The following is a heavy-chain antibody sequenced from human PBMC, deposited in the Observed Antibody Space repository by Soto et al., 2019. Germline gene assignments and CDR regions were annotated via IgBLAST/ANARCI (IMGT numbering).Heavy chain of an antibody. V-gene: IGHV4-31*03. CDR1: GGSISSGGYY. CDR2: MSYSGST. CDR3: ARGVLH. Sequence: QVQLQESGPGLVQPSQTLSLTCTVSGGSISSGGYYWSWIRQHPGTGLGWIGHMSYSGSTYYNTSLKSRVTISVDTSRNQFSLIVNSVTAADTAVYYCARGVLHWGQGTLVTVSS. J-gene: IGHJ4*01.